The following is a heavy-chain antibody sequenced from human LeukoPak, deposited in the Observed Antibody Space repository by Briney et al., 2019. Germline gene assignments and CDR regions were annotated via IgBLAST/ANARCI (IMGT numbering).Heavy chain of an antibody. Sequence: GGSLRLSCAASAFTFSSYGMHWVRQAPGKGLEWVAFIRYDGSNKYYADSVKGRFTISRDNSRNTLYLQMNSLRAEDTAVYYCAREIWPTVTTPGWTYFDYWGQGTLVTVSS. V-gene: IGHV3-30*02. CDR3: AREIWPTVTTPGWTYFDY. CDR1: AFTFSSYG. D-gene: IGHD4-17*01. CDR2: IRYDGSNK. J-gene: IGHJ4*02.